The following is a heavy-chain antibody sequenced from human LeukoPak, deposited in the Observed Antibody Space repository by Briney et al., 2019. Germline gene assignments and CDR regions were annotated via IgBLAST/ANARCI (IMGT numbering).Heavy chain of an antibody. V-gene: IGHV1-69*06. CDR2: IIPIFGTA. Sequence: ASVKVSCKASGGTFRSYAISWVRQAPGQGLEWMGGIIPIFGTANYAQKFQGRVTITADKPTSTAYMELSSLRSEDTAVYYCARGGDRAMVPDAFDIWGQVTMVTVSS. J-gene: IGHJ3*02. CDR1: GGTFRSYA. CDR3: ARGGDRAMVPDAFDI. D-gene: IGHD5-18*01.